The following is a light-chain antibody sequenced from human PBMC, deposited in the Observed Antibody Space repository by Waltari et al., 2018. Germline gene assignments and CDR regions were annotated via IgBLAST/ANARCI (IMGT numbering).Light chain of an antibody. J-gene: IGKJ1*01. CDR2: WAS. CDR1: QSLLDSSNNKNY. CDR3: QQYYKTPLT. V-gene: IGKV4-1*01. Sequence: DIVMTQSPDSLAVSLGERVTINCKSSQSLLDSSNNKNYLAWYQQKPGQAPKLLVYWASTRESGVPNRFSGSGSGTDFTLTISGLQAEDVAVYYCQQYYKTPLTFGLGTKV.